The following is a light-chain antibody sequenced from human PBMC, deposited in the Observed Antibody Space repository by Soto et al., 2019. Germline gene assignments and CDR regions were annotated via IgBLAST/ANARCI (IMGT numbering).Light chain of an antibody. J-gene: IGKJ5*01. CDR3: QQGSNWPLT. CDR1: QSVSSH. Sequence: IELTPAPATLASSPGESATVSCRASQSVSSHLAWYQQKRGQAPRLLIYDASSRASGIPARFSGSASGTDFTLTISSLEPEDFAVYYCQQGSNWPLTFGQGTRLEIK. CDR2: DAS. V-gene: IGKV3-11*01.